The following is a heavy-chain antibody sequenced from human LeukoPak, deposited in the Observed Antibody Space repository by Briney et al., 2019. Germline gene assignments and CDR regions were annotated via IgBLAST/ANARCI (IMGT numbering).Heavy chain of an antibody. J-gene: IGHJ4*02. CDR2: IIPILGIA. V-gene: IGHV1-69*04. CDR1: GGTFSSYA. D-gene: IGHD1-26*01. Sequence: ASVKVSCKASGGTFSSYAISWVRPAPGQGLEWMGRIIPILGIANYAQKFQGRVAITADKSTSTAYMELSSLRSEDTAVYYCARDGGVDSGSYPGYWGQGTLVTVSS. CDR3: ARDGGVDSGSYPGY.